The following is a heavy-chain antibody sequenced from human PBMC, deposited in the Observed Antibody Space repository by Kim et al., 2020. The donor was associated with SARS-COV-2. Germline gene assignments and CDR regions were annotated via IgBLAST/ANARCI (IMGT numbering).Heavy chain of an antibody. CDR2: SGST. V-gene: IGHV4-59*01. Sequence: SGSTHSTPPLKSRVTISVDTSKNQFSLKLSSVTAADTAVYYCARSVTHDYWGQGTLVTVSS. CDR3: ARSVTHDY. J-gene: IGHJ4*02. D-gene: IGHD4-4*01.